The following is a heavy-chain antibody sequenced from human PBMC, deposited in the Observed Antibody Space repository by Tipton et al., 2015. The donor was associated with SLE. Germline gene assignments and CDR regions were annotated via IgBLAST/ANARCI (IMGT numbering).Heavy chain of an antibody. CDR2: ISGSGGST. CDR3: AKDHGRITIFGEVNEGNWFDP. V-gene: IGHV3-23*01. D-gene: IGHD3-3*01. CDR1: GFTFSTYA. J-gene: IGHJ5*02. Sequence: SLRLSCAASGFTFSTYAMSWVRQAPGKGLEWVSGISGSGGSTYYADSVKGRFTISRDNSKNTLYLQMNSLRAEDTAVYHCAKDHGRITIFGEVNEGNWFDPWGQGTLVTVSS.